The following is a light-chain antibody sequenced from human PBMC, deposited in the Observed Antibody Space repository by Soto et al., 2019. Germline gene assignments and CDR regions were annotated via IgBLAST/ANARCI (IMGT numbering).Light chain of an antibody. J-gene: IGKJ4*01. CDR2: GAF. CDR3: QKYGDSIT. Sequence: IFLTQSPGSLSLSSGDRATLSCRASQTVRSSYLAWYQQRPGQAPKLLIYGAFNRAIGIPDRFSGSESVRDYNLTISRLDPEDSALYYCQKYGDSITFGGGTKVEIK. V-gene: IGKV3-20*01. CDR1: QTVRSSY.